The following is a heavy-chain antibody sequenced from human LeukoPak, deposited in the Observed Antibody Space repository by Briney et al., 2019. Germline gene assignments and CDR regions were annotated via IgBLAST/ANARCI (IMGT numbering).Heavy chain of an antibody. CDR3: VRAYTTSGTYAEP. Sequence: GGSLRLSCAPSGLTVSTDYMSWVRQAPEKGLEWVSGIGSNGVNTYYADSAKGRFTISRDNSENTVYLQMNSLRAEDTALYYCVRAYTTSGTYAEPWGQGTLVTVSS. J-gene: IGHJ4*02. D-gene: IGHD1-26*01. CDR2: IGSNGVNT. CDR1: GLTVSTDY. V-gene: IGHV3-23*01.